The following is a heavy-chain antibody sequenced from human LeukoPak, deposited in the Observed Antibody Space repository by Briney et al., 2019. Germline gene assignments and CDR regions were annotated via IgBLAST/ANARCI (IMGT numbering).Heavy chain of an antibody. CDR2: ITWNSGSI. J-gene: IGHJ4*02. Sequence: ITWNSGSIRYADSVKGRFTISRDNAKNSLYLQMNSLRAEDTALYYCAKDIYSSSWFYFDXXXQXTL. V-gene: IGHV3-9*01. D-gene: IGHD6-13*01. CDR3: AKDIYSSSWFYFDX.